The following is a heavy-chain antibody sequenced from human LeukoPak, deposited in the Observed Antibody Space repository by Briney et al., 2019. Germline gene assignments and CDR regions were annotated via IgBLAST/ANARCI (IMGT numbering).Heavy chain of an antibody. Sequence: PGGSLRLSCVASGFTFSSYLMTWVRQAPGKGLEWLANIKEDGSIQYYLDSVRGRFTISRDNAKTSVYLQLNSLRADDAAVYYCARGHYDILTASYKWTPDYWGQGILVTVSS. V-gene: IGHV3-7*01. D-gene: IGHD3-9*01. J-gene: IGHJ4*02. CDR3: ARGHYDILTASYKWTPDY. CDR1: GFTFSSYL. CDR2: IKEDGSIQ.